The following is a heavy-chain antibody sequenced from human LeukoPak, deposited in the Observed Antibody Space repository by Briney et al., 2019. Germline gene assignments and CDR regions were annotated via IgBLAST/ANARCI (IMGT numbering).Heavy chain of an antibody. CDR3: ARDCPYCGGDFHDAFDI. Sequence: PGGSLRLSCAASGFTFSSYEMNWVRQAPGKGLEWVSYISSSGSTIYYADSVKGRFTISRDNAKNSLYLQMNSLRAEGTAVYYCARDCPYCGGDFHDAFDISGQGTMVTVSS. V-gene: IGHV3-48*03. D-gene: IGHD2-21*02. J-gene: IGHJ3*02. CDR1: GFTFSSYE. CDR2: ISSSGSTI.